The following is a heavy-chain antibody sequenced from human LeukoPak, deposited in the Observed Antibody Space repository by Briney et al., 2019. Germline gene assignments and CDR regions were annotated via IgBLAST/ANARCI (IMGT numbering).Heavy chain of an antibody. CDR2: ISGSGGST. Sequence: HTGGSLRLSCAASGFTFSSYAMSWVRQARGKGLEWVSAISGSGGSTYYADSVKGRFTISRDNSKNTLYLQMNSLRAEDTAVYYCAKDRAERAFVAALTPFDYWGQGTLVTVSS. D-gene: IGHD1-1*01. V-gene: IGHV3-23*01. CDR3: AKDRAERAFVAALTPFDY. CDR1: GFTFSSYA. J-gene: IGHJ4*02.